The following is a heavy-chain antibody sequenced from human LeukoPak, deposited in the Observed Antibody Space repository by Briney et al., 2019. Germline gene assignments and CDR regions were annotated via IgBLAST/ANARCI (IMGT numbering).Heavy chain of an antibody. Sequence: SEKVSCKASGGTFSSYAISGVRQAPGQGLEWIGRIIPILGIANYAQKFKGRVTITADKSTSTAYMELSSLRSQDTAVYYCARASLFRDYDFWSGYYPDYYFDYWGQGTLVTVSS. CDR1: GGTFSSYA. D-gene: IGHD3-3*01. J-gene: IGHJ4*02. CDR3: ARASLFRDYDFWSGYYPDYYFDY. V-gene: IGHV1-69*04. CDR2: IIPILGIA.